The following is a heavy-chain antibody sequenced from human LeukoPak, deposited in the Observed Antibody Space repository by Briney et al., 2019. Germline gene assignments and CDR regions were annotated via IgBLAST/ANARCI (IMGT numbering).Heavy chain of an antibody. V-gene: IGHV3-23*01. CDR3: AKELGYSYGYGVFDY. CDR1: GFTFSSYA. D-gene: IGHD5-18*01. CDR2: ISGSGGST. Sequence: RSGGSLRLSCAASGFTFSSYAMSWVRQAPGKGLEWVSAISGSGGSTYYADSVKGRFTISRDNSKNTLYLQMNSLRAEDTAVYYCAKELGYSYGYGVFDYWGQGTLVTVSS. J-gene: IGHJ4*02.